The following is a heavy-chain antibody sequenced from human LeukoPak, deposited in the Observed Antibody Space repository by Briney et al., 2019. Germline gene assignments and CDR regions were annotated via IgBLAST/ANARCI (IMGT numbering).Heavy chain of an antibody. V-gene: IGHV1-69*05. CDR1: GGTFSSYA. Sequence: GASVKVSCKASGGTFSSYAISWVRQAPGQGLEWMGRIIPIFGTANYAQKFQGRVTITTDESTSTAYMELSSLRSEDTAVYYCERDSPPLLSRGSSGLGYFDLWGRGTLVTVSS. CDR3: ERDSPPLLSRGSSGLGYFDL. CDR2: IIPIFGTA. D-gene: IGHD6-6*01. J-gene: IGHJ2*01.